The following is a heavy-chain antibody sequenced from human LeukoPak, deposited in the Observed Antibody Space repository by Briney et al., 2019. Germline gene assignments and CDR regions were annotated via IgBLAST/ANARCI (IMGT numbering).Heavy chain of an antibody. CDR3: SRSSSWYFPFDY. D-gene: IGHD6-13*01. V-gene: IGHV3-9*01. CDR2: INWNSGNI. CDR1: GFTFDDYA. Sequence: GGSLRLSCAASGFTFDDYAMHWVRQAPGKGLEWVSGINWNSGNIGYADSVKGRFTISRDNAKNSLYLQMNSLRAEDTALYYCSRSSSWYFPFDYWGQGNLVTVSS. J-gene: IGHJ4*02.